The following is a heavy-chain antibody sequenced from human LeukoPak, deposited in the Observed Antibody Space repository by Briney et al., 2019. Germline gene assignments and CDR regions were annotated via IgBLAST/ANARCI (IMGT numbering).Heavy chain of an antibody. CDR1: GYTFTSYY. CDR2: INPSGGST. V-gene: IGHV1-46*01. CDR3: ARGGATMVRGVMEDYYYYGMDV. Sequence: ASVKVSCKASGYTFTSYYMHWVRQAPGQGLEWMGIINPSGGSTSYAQKFQGRVTMTRDTSTSTVYMELSSLRSEDTAVYYCARGGATMVRGVMEDYYYYGMDVWGQGTTVTVSS. D-gene: IGHD3-10*01. J-gene: IGHJ6*02.